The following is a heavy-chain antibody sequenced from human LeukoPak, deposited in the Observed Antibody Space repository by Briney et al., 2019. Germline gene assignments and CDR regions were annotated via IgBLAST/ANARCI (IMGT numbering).Heavy chain of an antibody. V-gene: IGHV3-33*01. D-gene: IGHD2-21*02. CDR2: IWYDGSSK. J-gene: IGHJ3*02. CDR1: GFTFSSYG. CDR3: ARTQTAYCGGDCYSNDAFDI. Sequence: GGSLRLSCAASGFTFSSYGMHWVRQAPGKGLEWVAVIWYDGSSKYYADSVKGRFTISRDNSKNTLYLQMNSLRAEDTAVYYCARTQTAYCGGDCYSNDAFDIWGQGTMVTVSS.